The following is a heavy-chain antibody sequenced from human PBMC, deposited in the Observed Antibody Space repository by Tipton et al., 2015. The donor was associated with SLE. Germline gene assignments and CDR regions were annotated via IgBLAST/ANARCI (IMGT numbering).Heavy chain of an antibody. CDR1: GFTFSSYA. J-gene: IGHJ4*02. CDR2: ISGGGGST. V-gene: IGHV3-23*01. Sequence: SLRLSCATSGFTFSSYALSWVRRAPGKGLEWVSAISGGGGSTYYADFVKGRFSISIDESKKTLFLQMNSLRVDGTATYYCAKFEKTTDFYLDSWGQGTLVSVSS. CDR3: AKFEKTTDFYLDS. D-gene: IGHD1/OR15-1a*01.